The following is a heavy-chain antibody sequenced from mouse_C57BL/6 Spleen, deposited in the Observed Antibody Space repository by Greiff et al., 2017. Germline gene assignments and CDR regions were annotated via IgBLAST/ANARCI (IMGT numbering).Heavy chain of an antibody. V-gene: IGHV1-80*01. Sequence: VQLQQSGAELVKPGASVKISCKASGYAFSSYWMNWVKQRPGKGLEWIGQIYPGDGDTNYNGKFKGKATLTADKSSSTAYMQLSSLTSEDSAVYLCARHYDYDGGRFAYWGQGTLVTVSA. CDR1: GYAFSSYW. D-gene: IGHD2-4*01. CDR3: ARHYDYDGGRFAY. CDR2: IYPGDGDT. J-gene: IGHJ3*01.